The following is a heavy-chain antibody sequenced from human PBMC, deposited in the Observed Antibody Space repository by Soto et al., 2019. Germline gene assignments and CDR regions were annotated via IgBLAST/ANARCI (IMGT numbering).Heavy chain of an antibody. CDR3: ASNSVVPAFDL. Sequence: QVQLQESGPGLVKTSETLSLICTVSGGSLSTHHWNWIRQSPGKGLEWLGSVRSTGHSNYNPSLKSRVSMSLDTSKNQVSLTLTSATASDTAIYYCASNSVVPAFDLWGQGIMVTVTS. V-gene: IGHV4-59*11. J-gene: IGHJ3*01. CDR1: GGSLSTHH. D-gene: IGHD1-1*01. CDR2: VRSTGHS.